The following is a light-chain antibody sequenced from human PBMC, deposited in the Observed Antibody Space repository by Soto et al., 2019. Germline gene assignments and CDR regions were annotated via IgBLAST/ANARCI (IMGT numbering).Light chain of an antibody. CDR1: SSDVGGYNY. CDR3: SSYTSSSTRV. V-gene: IGLV2-14*01. CDR2: EVS. J-gene: IGLJ3*02. Sequence: QSALTQPASLSGSPGQSITISCTGTSSDVGGYNYVSWYQQHTGKAPNLMIYEVSNRPSGVSNRFSGSKSGNTASLTISGLQAEDEADYYCSSYTSSSTRVFGGGTKLTVL.